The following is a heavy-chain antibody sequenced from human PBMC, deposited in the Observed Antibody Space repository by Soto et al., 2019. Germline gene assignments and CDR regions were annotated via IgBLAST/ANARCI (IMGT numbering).Heavy chain of an antibody. CDR2: ISGFNGNT. V-gene: IGHV1-18*01. CDR3: ARGSYDDNGPLDY. CDR1: GYTFTSYG. D-gene: IGHD3-22*01. Sequence: QVQLVQSGAEVKKPGASVKVSCKSSGYTFTSYGFNWVRQAPGQGLEWMGWISGFNGNTEYARKLQGRVSMTTDTSTNTAYLEVRSLRSDDTAVYYCARGSYDDNGPLDYWGQGTLVTVSS. J-gene: IGHJ4*02.